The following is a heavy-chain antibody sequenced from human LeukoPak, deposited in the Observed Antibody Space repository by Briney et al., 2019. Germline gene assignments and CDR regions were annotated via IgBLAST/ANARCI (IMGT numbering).Heavy chain of an antibody. D-gene: IGHD2-15*01. J-gene: IGHJ5*02. CDR2: ISYDGSNK. CDR1: GFTFSSFG. V-gene: IGHV3-30*03. CDR3: ASRGSDIVAPFDP. Sequence: GGSLRLSCAASGFTFSSFGIHWVRQAPGKGLEWVAVISYDGSNKYYADSVKGRFTISRDNSKNTLYLQMNSLRAEDTAVYYCASRGSDIVAPFDPWGQGTLVTVSS.